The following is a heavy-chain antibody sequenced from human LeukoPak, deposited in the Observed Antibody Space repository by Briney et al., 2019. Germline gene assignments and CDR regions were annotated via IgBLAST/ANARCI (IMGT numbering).Heavy chain of an antibody. CDR1: GFRFSDFT. D-gene: IGHD3-16*01. Sequence: PGGSLRLSCAASGFRFSDFTMTWVRQAPGKGPEWVSAIGGRGGSTYYADSLGGRFIISRDNSKDMVYLQMNSLKVEDTATYYYGKEGGAWGQGTKVTVSS. CDR2: IGGRGGST. CDR3: GKEGGA. V-gene: IGHV3-23*01. J-gene: IGHJ5*02.